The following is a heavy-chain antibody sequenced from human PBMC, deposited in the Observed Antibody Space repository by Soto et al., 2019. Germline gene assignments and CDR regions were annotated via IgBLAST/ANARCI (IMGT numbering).Heavy chain of an antibody. J-gene: IGHJ5*02. V-gene: IGHV4-31*03. CDR3: ARVGGINWFDP. CDR2: IYYSGST. CDR1: GGSISSGGYY. D-gene: IGHD3-16*01. Sequence: QVQLQESGPGLVKPSQTLSLTCTVSGGSISSGGYYWSWIRQHPGKGLEWIGYIYYSGSTYYNPSLKGRVTISVATSKNPCSLKLSSVTAADTAVYYCARVGGINWFDPWGQGTLVTVSS.